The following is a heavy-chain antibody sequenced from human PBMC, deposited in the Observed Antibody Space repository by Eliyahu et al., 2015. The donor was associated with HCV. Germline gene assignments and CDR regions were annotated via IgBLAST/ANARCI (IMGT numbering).Heavy chain of an antibody. CDR3: ARVTIDYGGNVVAFDI. V-gene: IGHV4-30-2*01. CDR2: IYHSGST. J-gene: IGHJ3*02. D-gene: IGHD4-23*01. Sequence: QLQLQESGSGLVKPSQTLSLTCAVSGXSXXXGGYSWSRIRQPPGKGLEWIGYIYHSGSTYYNPSLKSRVTISVDRSKNQFSLKLSSVTAADTAVYYCARVTIDYGGNVVAFDIWGQGTMVTVSS. CDR1: GXSXXXGGYS.